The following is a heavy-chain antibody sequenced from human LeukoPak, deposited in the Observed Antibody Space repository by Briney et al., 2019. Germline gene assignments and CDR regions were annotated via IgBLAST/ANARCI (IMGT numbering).Heavy chain of an antibody. D-gene: IGHD3-10*01. CDR3: ARLLLWFGESTGGLDY. V-gene: IGHV4-39*07. CDR2: IYYSGST. J-gene: IGHJ4*02. Sequence: SETLSLTCTVSGGSISSSSYYWGWIRQPPGKGLEWIGSIYYSGSTYYNPSLKSRVTISVDTSKNQFSLKLSSVTAADTAVYYCARLLLWFGESTGGLDYWGQGTLVTVSS. CDR1: GGSISSSSYY.